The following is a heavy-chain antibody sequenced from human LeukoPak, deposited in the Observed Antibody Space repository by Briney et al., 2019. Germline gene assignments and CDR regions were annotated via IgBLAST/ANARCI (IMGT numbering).Heavy chain of an antibody. CDR1: GYTFVSYD. CDR2: ISAYNGNT. CDR3: ARDSAVAGKGGTDY. D-gene: IGHD6-19*01. V-gene: IGHV1-18*01. Sequence: ASVKVSCKASGYTFVSYDINWVRQAPGQGLEWMGWISAYNGNTNYAQKLQGRVTMTTDTSTSTAYMELRSLRSDDTAVYYCARDSAVAGKGGTDYWGQGTLVTVSS. J-gene: IGHJ4*02.